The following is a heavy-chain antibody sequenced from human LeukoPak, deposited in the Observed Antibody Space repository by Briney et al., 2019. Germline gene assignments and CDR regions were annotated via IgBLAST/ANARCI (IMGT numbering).Heavy chain of an antibody. CDR2: MYSNGST. J-gene: IGHJ2*01. CDR1: GASISTYY. D-gene: IGHD2-21*01. V-gene: IGHV4-4*07. Sequence: PSETLSLTCTVSGASISTYYWSWIRQPAGKGLEWIGRMYSNGSTKYTPSLKSRVTMSADTSKNQLSLRLSSVTAADTAVYYCARDNGGDYWYSDIWGRGTLVTVSS. CDR3: ARDNGGDYWYSDI.